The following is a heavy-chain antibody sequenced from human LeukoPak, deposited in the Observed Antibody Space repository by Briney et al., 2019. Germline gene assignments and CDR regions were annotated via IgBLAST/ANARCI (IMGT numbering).Heavy chain of an antibody. J-gene: IGHJ3*01. CDR2: ISYGGST. V-gene: IGHV4-59*01. CDR1: GGSISSYY. Sequence: SETLSLTCTVSGGSISSYYWTWIRQPPGRGLEWVGYISYGGSTNYNPSLKSRVTISVATSTNQFSLKLSSVTAADTAVYYCARGIFGMVLNAFDLWGRGTMVTVSS. D-gene: IGHD3-3*01. CDR3: ARGIFGMVLNAFDL.